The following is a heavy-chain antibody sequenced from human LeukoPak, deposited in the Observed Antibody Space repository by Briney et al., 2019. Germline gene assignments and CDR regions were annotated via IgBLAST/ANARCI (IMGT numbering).Heavy chain of an antibody. CDR3: AKSWTTVDY. J-gene: IGHJ4*02. V-gene: IGHV3-7*02. Sequence: PGGSLRLSCVASGLTFSRYSMSWVRQAPGKGLEWVASIKEDGSEKYYVDSVKGRFTISRDNVKNSLYLQMHSLRAEDTAVYYCAKSWTTVDYWGQGTRVTVSS. CDR1: GLTFSRYS. CDR2: IKEDGSEK. D-gene: IGHD3/OR15-3a*01.